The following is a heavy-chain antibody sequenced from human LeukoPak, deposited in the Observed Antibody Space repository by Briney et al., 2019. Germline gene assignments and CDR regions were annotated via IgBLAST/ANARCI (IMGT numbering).Heavy chain of an antibody. CDR2: INHSGST. Sequence: SETLSLTCAVYGGSFSGYYWSWIRQPPGKGLEWIGEINHSGSTNYNPSLKSRVTISEDTSKNQFSLKLSSVTAADTAVYYCAGGRYSSSWYEIDYWGQGTLVTVSS. V-gene: IGHV4-34*01. CDR1: GGSFSGYY. D-gene: IGHD6-13*01. J-gene: IGHJ4*02. CDR3: AGGRYSSSWYEIDY.